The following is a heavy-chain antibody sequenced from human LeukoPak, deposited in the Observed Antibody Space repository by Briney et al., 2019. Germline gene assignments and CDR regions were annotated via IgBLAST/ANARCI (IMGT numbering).Heavy chain of an antibody. Sequence: GGSLRLSCAASGFTFSSYAMHWVRQAPGKGLEWVAVISYDGSNKYYADSVKGRFTISRDNSKNTLYLQMNSLRAEDTAVYYCARDPDSSGPSYFDYWGRGTLVTVSS. CDR1: GFTFSSYA. J-gene: IGHJ4*02. V-gene: IGHV3-30-3*01. D-gene: IGHD3-22*01. CDR2: ISYDGSNK. CDR3: ARDPDSSGPSYFDY.